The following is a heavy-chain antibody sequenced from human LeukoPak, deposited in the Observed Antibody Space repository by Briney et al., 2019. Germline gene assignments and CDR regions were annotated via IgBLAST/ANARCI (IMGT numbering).Heavy chain of an antibody. CDR3: AAQLVVPADRGAFDI. CDR1: GFSFSSYG. CDR2: ISDDGSNK. D-gene: IGHD2-2*01. Sequence: PGRSLRLSCVAPGFSFSSYGMHWVRQAPGKGLEWVAVISDDGSNKYYADSVKGRFTISRDNSKNTLYLQMNSLRAEDTAVYYCAAQLVVPADRGAFDIWGQGTMVTVSS. J-gene: IGHJ3*02. V-gene: IGHV3-30*03.